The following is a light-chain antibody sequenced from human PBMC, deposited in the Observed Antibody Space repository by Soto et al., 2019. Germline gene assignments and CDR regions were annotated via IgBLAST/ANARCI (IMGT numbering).Light chain of an antibody. CDR1: PSVGIN. J-gene: IGKJ1*01. Sequence: EKGMTQSPVPPFVSPGEKATLSFRASPSVGINLAWYQQKPGQAPRLLIYDALTRATGIPDRFSGSVSGTECTLAISSLQSEDFAVYYCQQYNDWPRTFGQGTKV. CDR2: DAL. CDR3: QQYNDWPRT. V-gene: IGKV3-15*01.